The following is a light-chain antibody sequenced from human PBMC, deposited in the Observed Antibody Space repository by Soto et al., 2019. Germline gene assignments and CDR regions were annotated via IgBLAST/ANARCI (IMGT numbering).Light chain of an antibody. CDR3: QHYGSSLT. V-gene: IGKV3-20*01. J-gene: IGKJ4*01. CDR1: QSVTASS. Sequence: EFVLTQSPGTLSLSPGERATLSCRASQSVTASSFAWYQQIPGQAPRLLIYATSRRATAVPDRFSGSGSGTDFTLTISRLEPEEVAVYYCQHYGSSLTCGGGTKVEIK. CDR2: ATS.